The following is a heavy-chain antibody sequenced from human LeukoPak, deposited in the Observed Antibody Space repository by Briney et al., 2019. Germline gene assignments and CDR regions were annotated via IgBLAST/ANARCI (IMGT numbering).Heavy chain of an antibody. J-gene: IGHJ4*02. CDR1: GFTFSSYS. V-gene: IGHV3-21*01. CDR2: ISSSSSYI. D-gene: IGHD5-18*01. Sequence: GGSLRLSCAASGFTFSSYSMNWVRQAPGEGLEWVSSISSSSSYIYYTDSVKGRFTISRDNAKNSLFLQMNSLRAEDTAVYYCARADWDTAMIDYWGQGTLLTVSS. CDR3: ARADWDTAMIDY.